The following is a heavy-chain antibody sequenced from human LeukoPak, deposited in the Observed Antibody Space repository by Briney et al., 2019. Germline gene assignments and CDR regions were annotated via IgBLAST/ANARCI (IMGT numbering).Heavy chain of an antibody. V-gene: IGHV4-34*01. J-gene: IGHJ5*02. CDR1: GGSISSGGYS. CDR3: ASFTPSGKNWFDP. Sequence: SETLSLTCAVSGGSISSGGYSWSWIRQPPGKGLEWIGEINHSGSTNYNPSLKSRVTISVDTSKNQFSLKLSSVTAADTAVYYCASFTPSGKNWFDPWGQGTLVTVSS. D-gene: IGHD3-10*01. CDR2: INHSGST.